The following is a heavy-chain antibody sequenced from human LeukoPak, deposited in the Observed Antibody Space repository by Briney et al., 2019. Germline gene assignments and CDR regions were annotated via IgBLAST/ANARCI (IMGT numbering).Heavy chain of an antibody. CDR1: GYTFTNYD. D-gene: IGHD1-7*01. J-gene: IGHJ5*02. CDR2: MNPNSGTT. Sequence: ASVKVSCKASGYTFTNYDINWVRQATGQGLEWMGWMNPNSGTTGYAQKFQGRVTMTRNTSISTAYMELSSLRSEDTAVYYCARGRYDWNYDWFDPWGQGTLVTVSS. CDR3: ARGRYDWNYDWFDP. V-gene: IGHV1-8*01.